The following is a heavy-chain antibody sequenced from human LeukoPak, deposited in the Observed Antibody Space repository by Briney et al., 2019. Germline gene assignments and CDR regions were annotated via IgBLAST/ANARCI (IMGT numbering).Heavy chain of an antibody. V-gene: IGHV4-34*01. CDR3: ARGHNWYYMDV. J-gene: IGHJ6*03. Sequence: PSETLSLTCAAYGGSFSDYYWSWIRQPPGKGLEWIGEVNDRGSTNYNPSLKSRVTMSVDTSMNQFSLKLSSVTAADTAVYYCARGHNWYYMDVWGKGTTVTVSS. CDR1: GGSFSDYY. D-gene: IGHD3-16*01. CDR2: VNDRGST.